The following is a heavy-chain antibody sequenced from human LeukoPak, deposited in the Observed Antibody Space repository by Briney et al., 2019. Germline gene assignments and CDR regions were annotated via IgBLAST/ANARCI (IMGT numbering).Heavy chain of an antibody. Sequence: PGGSLRLSCAASGFTFSNYAMNWVRQAPGKGLEWVSAISASGGSTYYADSVKGRFTISRDNSKNTLYLQMNSLRAEDPAVYYCAKDLGYDYPPDYWGQGTLVTVSS. V-gene: IGHV3-23*01. J-gene: IGHJ4*02. CDR2: ISASGGST. D-gene: IGHD1-1*01. CDR3: AKDLGYDYPPDY. CDR1: GFTFSNYA.